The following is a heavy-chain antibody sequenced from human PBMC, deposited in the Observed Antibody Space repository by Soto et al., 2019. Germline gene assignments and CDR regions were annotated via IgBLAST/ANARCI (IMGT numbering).Heavy chain of an antibody. CDR2: IKHDGSEK. D-gene: IGHD3-10*01. V-gene: IGHV3-7*04. CDR1: GFTFSSHW. J-gene: IGHJ5*02. Sequence: EVQLVESGGGLVQPGGSLRLSCAVSGFTFSSHWMSWVRQAPGKGLEWVANIKHDGSEKYYVDSVKGRFTISRDNDENSLYLQMNSLRVEDTAVYYCARSLLTNPNWFDPWGQGTLVTVSS. CDR3: ARSLLTNPNWFDP.